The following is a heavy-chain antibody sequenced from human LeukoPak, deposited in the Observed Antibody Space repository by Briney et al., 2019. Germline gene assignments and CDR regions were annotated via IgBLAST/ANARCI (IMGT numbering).Heavy chain of an antibody. CDR3: ARDGSGAGFDY. CDR1: GYTFTGYY. V-gene: IGHV1-2*02. D-gene: IGHD3-10*01. CDR2: INPKSGGT. Sequence: ASVKVSCKASGYTFTGYYMHWVRQAPGQGLEWMGWINPKSGGTNYAQKFQGRVTMTRDTSISTAYMELSRLRSDDTAVYYCARDGSGAGFDYWGQGTLVTVS. J-gene: IGHJ4*02.